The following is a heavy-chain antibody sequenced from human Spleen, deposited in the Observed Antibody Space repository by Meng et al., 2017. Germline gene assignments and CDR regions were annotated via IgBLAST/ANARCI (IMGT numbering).Heavy chain of an antibody. J-gene: IGHJ4*02. CDR3: ARGSFSSGWGI. CDR1: GGSISSGTYY. D-gene: IGHD6-19*01. Sequence: QVQLQESGPGLVKPSQTLSLNCTVSGGSISSGTYYWGWIRQPPGKGLEWIAYIHYSGSTYYSPSLKSRVTISLDESKNQFSLKLNSVTAADTAIYYCARGSFSSGWGIWGQGTLVTVSS. CDR2: IHYSGST. V-gene: IGHV4-30-4*08.